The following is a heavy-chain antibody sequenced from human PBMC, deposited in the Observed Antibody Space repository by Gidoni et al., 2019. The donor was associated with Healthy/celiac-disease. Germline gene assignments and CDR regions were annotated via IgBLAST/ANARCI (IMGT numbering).Heavy chain of an antibody. Sequence: QVQLVQSGAEVTKPEDSVQVSCNASGYTFTGSYMPRVRQSPGQGLEWMGWINPNMVGTNYAQKFQGRVTMTRDTSISTAYMELSRLRSDDTAVYYCARDLGYCSSTSCKLGIDWFDPWVQGTLVTVSS. D-gene: IGHD2-2*01. J-gene: IGHJ5*02. CDR3: ARDLGYCSSTSCKLGIDWFDP. CDR1: GYTFTGSY. V-gene: IGHV1-2*02. CDR2: INPNMVGT.